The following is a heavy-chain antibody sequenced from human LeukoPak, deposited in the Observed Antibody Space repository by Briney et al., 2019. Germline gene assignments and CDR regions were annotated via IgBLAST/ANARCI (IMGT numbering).Heavy chain of an antibody. CDR1: GYTFSNYG. J-gene: IGHJ4*02. CDR3: AKDSEQQLVRAMDY. Sequence: GASVKVSCKASGYTFSNYGISWVRQAPGLGLEWMGWTSYNGNTNYAQKFQDRVTMTTDTSTTTAYMELRSLESDDTAVYYCAKDSEQQLVRAMDYWGQGTLVTVSS. CDR2: TSYNGNT. D-gene: IGHD6-13*01. V-gene: IGHV1-18*04.